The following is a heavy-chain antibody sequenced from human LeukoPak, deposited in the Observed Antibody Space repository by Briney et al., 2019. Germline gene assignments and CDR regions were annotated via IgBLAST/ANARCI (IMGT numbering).Heavy chain of an antibody. V-gene: IGHV3-23*01. CDR3: AKVPWGIVLMVYAGDYFDY. J-gene: IGHJ4*02. CDR1: GLTFSNYA. Sequence: GGSLRLSCAASGLTFSNYAMGWIRQAPGKGLEWVAIIGNSLTTYYAESLKGRFTISRDRSKNTLYLQMNSLRAEDTAVYYCAKVPWGIVLMVYAGDYFDYWGQGTLVTVSS. CDR2: IIGNSLTT. D-gene: IGHD2-8*01.